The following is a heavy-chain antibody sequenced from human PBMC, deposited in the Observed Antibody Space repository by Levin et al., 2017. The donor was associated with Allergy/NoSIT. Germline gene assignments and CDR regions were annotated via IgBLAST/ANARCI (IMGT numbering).Heavy chain of an antibody. Sequence: SVKVSCKASGGTFSSYAISWVRQAPGQGLEWMGGIIPIFGTANYAQKFQGRVTITADESTSTAYMELSSLRSEDTAVYYCATLREGIFGVVMWGQGTLVTVSS. J-gene: IGHJ4*02. V-gene: IGHV1-69*13. CDR3: ATLREGIFGVVM. D-gene: IGHD3-3*01. CDR2: IIPIFGTA. CDR1: GGTFSSYA.